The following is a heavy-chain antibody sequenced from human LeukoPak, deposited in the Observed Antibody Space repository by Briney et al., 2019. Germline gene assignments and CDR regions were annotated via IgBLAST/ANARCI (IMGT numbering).Heavy chain of an antibody. Sequence: GASVKVSCKASGYTFTSYYMHWVRQAPGQGLEWMGIINPSGGSTSYAQKFQGRVTMTRDTSTSTVYMELSSLRSEDTAVYYCASSYYDILTGYYYYHGMDVWGQGTTVTVSS. CDR2: INPSGGST. J-gene: IGHJ6*02. CDR3: ASSYYDILTGYYYYHGMDV. CDR1: GYTFTSYY. V-gene: IGHV1-46*01. D-gene: IGHD3-9*01.